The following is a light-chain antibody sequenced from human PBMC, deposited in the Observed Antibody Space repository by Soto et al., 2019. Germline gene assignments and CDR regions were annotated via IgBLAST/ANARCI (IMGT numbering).Light chain of an antibody. CDR1: SSNIGNNY. CDR3: GTWDSGLSALV. J-gene: IGLJ2*01. Sequence: QSVLTQPPSVSAAPGQRVTISCSGSSSNIGNNYVSWYQQVPRTAPKLLIYDDKRRPSRTPDRFTGSKSGTSATLDITGLQTGDEADYYCGTWDSGLSALVFGGGTQLTVL. CDR2: DDK. V-gene: IGLV1-51*01.